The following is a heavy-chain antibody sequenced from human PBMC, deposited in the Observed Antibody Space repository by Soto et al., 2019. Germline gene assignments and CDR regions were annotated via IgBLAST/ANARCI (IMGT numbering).Heavy chain of an antibody. CDR3: ATFTGDDAFDI. D-gene: IGHD3-10*01. CDR2: FDPEDGET. V-gene: IGHV1-24*01. CDR1: GYTLTELS. J-gene: IGHJ3*02. Sequence: ASVKVSCKVSGYTLTELSMHWVRQAPGKGLEWMGGFDPEDGETIYAQKFQGRVTMTEDTSTDTSYMELSSLISEDTVVYSCATFTGDDAFDIWGQGTMVTVSS.